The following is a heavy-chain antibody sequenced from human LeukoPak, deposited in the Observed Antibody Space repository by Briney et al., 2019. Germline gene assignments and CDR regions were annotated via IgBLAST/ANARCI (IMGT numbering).Heavy chain of an antibody. J-gene: IGHJ4*02. Sequence: SETLPLTCTVSGGSISSSSYYWGWIRQPPGKGLEWIGSIYYSGSTYYNPSLKSRVTISVDTSKNQFSLKLSSVTAADTAVYYCARRGVAARRGPDFDYWGQGTLVTVSS. D-gene: IGHD6-6*01. CDR2: IYYSGST. V-gene: IGHV4-39*01. CDR3: ARRGVAARRGPDFDY. CDR1: GGSISSSSYY.